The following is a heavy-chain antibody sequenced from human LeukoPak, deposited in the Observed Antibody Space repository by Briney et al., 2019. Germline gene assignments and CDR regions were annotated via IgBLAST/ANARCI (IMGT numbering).Heavy chain of an antibody. Sequence: PGGSLRLSCAASGFPFSSYEMNWVRQAPGKGLEWVSYISSSGSIISYADSVKGRFTISRDNARNSLYLQMNSLRAEDTAVYYCARDLEEGAPSFDYWGQGTLVTVSS. CDR1: GFPFSSYE. CDR2: ISSSGSII. CDR3: ARDLEEGAPSFDY. D-gene: IGHD3-16*01. J-gene: IGHJ4*02. V-gene: IGHV3-48*03.